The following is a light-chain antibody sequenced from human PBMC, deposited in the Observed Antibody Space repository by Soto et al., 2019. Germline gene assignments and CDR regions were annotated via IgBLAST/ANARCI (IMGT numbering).Light chain of an antibody. CDR3: QHYGSSTHT. CDR1: QSVSSTS. V-gene: IGKV3-20*01. Sequence: EIVLTQSPGTLSLSPVERATLSCRASQSVSSTSLAWYQQKPGQAPSLLIHRASSRASDIPDRFSGSGSGTDFTLTIIGLEPEDFAVYYCQHYGSSTHTFGGGTKVEIK. CDR2: RAS. J-gene: IGKJ4*01.